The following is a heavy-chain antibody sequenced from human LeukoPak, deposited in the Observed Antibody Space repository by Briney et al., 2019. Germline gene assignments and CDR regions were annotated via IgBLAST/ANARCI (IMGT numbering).Heavy chain of an antibody. Sequence: SETLSLTCTVSGGSINRGGYYWSWIRQHPGKGLEWIGYIYYSGSTYYNPSLKGRVSLSVDTSKNQFTLNLSSVTAADTAVYYCARAGYYGSGSGGDYWGQGTLVTVSS. CDR1: GGSINRGGYY. CDR3: ARAGYYGSGSGGDY. J-gene: IGHJ4*02. V-gene: IGHV4-31*03. D-gene: IGHD3-10*01. CDR2: IYYSGST.